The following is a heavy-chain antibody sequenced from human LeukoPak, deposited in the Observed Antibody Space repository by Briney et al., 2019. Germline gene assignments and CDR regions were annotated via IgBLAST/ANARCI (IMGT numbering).Heavy chain of an antibody. CDR2: ISWNSGSI. CDR1: GFTFDDYA. V-gene: IGHV3-9*03. CDR3: AKDTGRHYYYYMDV. Sequence: PGGSLGLSCAASGFTFDDYAMHWVRQAPGKGLEWVSGISWNSGSIGYADSVKGRFTISRDNAKNSLYLQMNSLRAEDMALYYCAKDTGRHYYYYMDVWGKGTTVTVSS. J-gene: IGHJ6*03.